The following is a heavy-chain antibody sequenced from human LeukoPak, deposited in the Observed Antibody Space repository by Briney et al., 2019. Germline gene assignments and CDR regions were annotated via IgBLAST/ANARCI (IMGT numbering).Heavy chain of an antibody. CDR1: GFTFSSYW. J-gene: IGHJ4*02. V-gene: IGHV3-7*01. Sequence: GGSLRLSCAASGFTFSSYWMSWVRQAPGKGLEWVANIKQDGSEKYYVDSVKGRFTISRDNAKNSLYLQMNSLRAEDTAVYCCARGDYYDSSGYYAVYYFDYWGQGTLVTVSS. CDR3: ARGDYYDSSGYYAVYYFDY. CDR2: IKQDGSEK. D-gene: IGHD3-22*01.